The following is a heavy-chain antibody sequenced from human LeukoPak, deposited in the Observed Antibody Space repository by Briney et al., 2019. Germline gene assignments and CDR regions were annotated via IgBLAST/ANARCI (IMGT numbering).Heavy chain of an antibody. CDR3: SKAFDYNGLRGEGGSFDC. D-gene: IGHD4-11*01. Sequence: PGGSLRLSCVASGFNFTKNDMHWVRQTTKRGLEWVSAIGVGGDTYYADPVKGRFTISRENGKNSVYLQMNSLRAGDTAVYFCSKAFDYNGLRGEGGSFDCWGQGALVTVSS. CDR2: IGVGGDT. J-gene: IGHJ4*02. V-gene: IGHV3-13*01. CDR1: GFNFTKND.